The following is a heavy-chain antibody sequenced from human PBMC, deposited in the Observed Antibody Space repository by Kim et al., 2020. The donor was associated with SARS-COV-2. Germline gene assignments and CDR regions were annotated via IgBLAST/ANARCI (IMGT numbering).Heavy chain of an antibody. CDR3: ARVNYSNYPNYYYGMDV. V-gene: IGHV4-59*13. CDR2: IYYSGST. J-gene: IGHJ6*02. Sequence: SETLSLTCTVSGGSISSYYWSWIRQPPGKGLEWIGYIYYSGSTNYNPSLKSRVTISVDTSKNQFSLKLSSVTAADTAVYYCARVNYSNYPNYYYGMDVWGQGTTVTVSS. CDR1: GGSISSYY. D-gene: IGHD4-4*01.